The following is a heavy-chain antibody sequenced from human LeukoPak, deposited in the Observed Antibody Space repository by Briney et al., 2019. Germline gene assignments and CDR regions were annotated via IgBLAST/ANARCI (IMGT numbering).Heavy chain of an antibody. V-gene: IGHV1-46*01. CDR1: GYTFTSYY. J-gene: IGHJ4*02. CDR2: INPSGGST. D-gene: IGHD2-15*01. Sequence: ASVNVPCKASGYTFTSYYMHWVRQAPGQGLEWMGIINPSGGSTSYAQKFQGRVTMTRDTSTSTVYMELSSLRSEDTAVYYCAREYGYCSGGSCYPPDYWGQGTLVTVSS. CDR3: AREYGYCSGGSCYPPDY.